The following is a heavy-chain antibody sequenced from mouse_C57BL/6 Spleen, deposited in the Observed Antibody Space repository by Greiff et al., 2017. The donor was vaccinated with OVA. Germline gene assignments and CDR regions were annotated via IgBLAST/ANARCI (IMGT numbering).Heavy chain of an antibody. CDR1: GFTFSDYG. CDR3: ERGGLYYGSSSWFAY. V-gene: IGHV5-17*01. D-gene: IGHD1-1*01. CDR2: ISSGSSTI. J-gene: IGHJ3*01. Sequence: EVQGVESGGGLVKPGGSLKLSCAASGFTFSDYGMHWVCQAPEKGLEWVAYISSGSSTIYYADTVKGRFTISRDNAKNTLFLQMTSLRSEDTAMYYCERGGLYYGSSSWFAYWGQGTLVTVSA.